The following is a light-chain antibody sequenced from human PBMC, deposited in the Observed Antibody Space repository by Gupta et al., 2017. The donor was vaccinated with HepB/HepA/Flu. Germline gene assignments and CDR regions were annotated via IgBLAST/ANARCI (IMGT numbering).Light chain of an antibody. V-gene: IGLV1-40*01. CDR3: QSYDSSLSGSV. J-gene: IGLJ2*01. CDR2: GNS. CDR1: SSNIGAGYD. Sequence: QPVLTQPPSVSGAPGQRVPIPCPGSSSNIGAGYDVHWYQQLPGTAPKLLIYGNSNRPSGVPDRFSGSKSGTSASLAITGLQAEDEADYYCQSYDSSLSGSVFGGGTKLTVL.